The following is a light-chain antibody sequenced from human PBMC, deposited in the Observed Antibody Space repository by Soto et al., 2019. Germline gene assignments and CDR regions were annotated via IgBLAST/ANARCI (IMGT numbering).Light chain of an antibody. CDR2: EVN. CDR1: SSDVGAYNY. V-gene: IGLV2-14*01. J-gene: IGLJ1*01. Sequence: QSVLTQPASVSGSPGQSITISCTGTSSDVGAYNYVSWYQQHPGKAPKLMIDEVNNRPSGVSNRFSGSKSGNTASLTISGLQAEDEADYYCSSFTSSSTPYVFGTGTKVTVL. CDR3: SSFTSSSTPYV.